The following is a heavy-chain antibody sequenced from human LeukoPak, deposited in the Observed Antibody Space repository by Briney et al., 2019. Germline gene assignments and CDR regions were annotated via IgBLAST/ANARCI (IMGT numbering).Heavy chain of an antibody. J-gene: IGHJ4*02. Sequence: SETLSLTCAVYGWTFSGYYWSWIRQPPGKGLEWIGEINHSGSTNYNPSLESRVTISVDTSKNQFSLKLSSVTAANTAVYYCAMGVDTAMLGWGQGTLVTVSS. V-gene: IGHV4-34*08. D-gene: IGHD5-18*01. CDR3: AMGVDTAMLG. CDR2: INHSGST. CDR1: GWTFSGYY.